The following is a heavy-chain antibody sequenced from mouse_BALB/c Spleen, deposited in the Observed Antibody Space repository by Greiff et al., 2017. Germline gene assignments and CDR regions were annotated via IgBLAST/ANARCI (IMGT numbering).Heavy chain of an antibody. CDR3: ARVYDAFDY. CDR2: ISYSGST. CDR1: GYSITSDYA. V-gene: IGHV3-2*02. D-gene: IGHD2-12*01. Sequence: VQLKQSGPGLVKPSQSLSLTCTVTGYSITSDYAWNWIRQFPGNKLEWMGYISYSGSTSYNPSLKSRISITRDTSKNQFFLQLNSVTTEDTATYYCARVYDAFDYWGQGTTLTVSS. J-gene: IGHJ2*01.